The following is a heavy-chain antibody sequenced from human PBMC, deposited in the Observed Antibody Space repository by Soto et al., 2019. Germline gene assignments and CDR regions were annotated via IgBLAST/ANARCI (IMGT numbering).Heavy chain of an antibody. D-gene: IGHD4-17*01. J-gene: IGHJ2*01. V-gene: IGHV3-33*01. CDR1: GFTFSSYG. Sequence: QVQLVESGGGVVQPGRSLRLSCATSGFTFSSYGMHWVLQGPGKGLEWVAVILYDGTNKYYADSVNGRFTISRDDSKNTLYLDMNSLRADYTAVYYCERGLMTTVTTWGAGYFDLWGRGTLVTVSS. CDR3: ERGLMTTVTTWGAGYFDL. CDR2: ILYDGTNK.